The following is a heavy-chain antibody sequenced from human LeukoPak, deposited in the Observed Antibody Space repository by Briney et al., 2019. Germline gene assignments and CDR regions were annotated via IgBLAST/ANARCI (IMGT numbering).Heavy chain of an antibody. CDR1: GGSISSYY. J-gene: IGHJ3*02. CDR3: ARARYSNSWYAVDI. D-gene: IGHD6-13*01. V-gene: IGHV4-59*08. CDR2: IYHTGSN. Sequence: SETLSLSCIVSGGSISSYYWSWIRQPPGKGLEWIGYIYHTGSNNYSPSLKSRVTMSVDTSKNQFSLKLSSVTAADTAVYYCARARYSNSWYAVDIWGQGTMVTVSS.